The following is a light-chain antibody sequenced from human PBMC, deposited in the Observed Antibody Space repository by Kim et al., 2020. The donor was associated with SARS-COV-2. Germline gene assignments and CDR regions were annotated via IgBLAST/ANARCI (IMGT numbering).Light chain of an antibody. CDR3: SNRRDSGSNHVV. V-gene: IGLV3-19*01. Sequence: VRRTSHEGSIRSSYASSWHQKPGRAPVLVIYGKNNRPSGSPERRFGCSTGGTTAFMTTAGEQAEEEDYYCSNRRDSGSNHVVFGGGTQLTVL. CDR1: SIRSSY. J-gene: IGLJ2*01. CDR2: GKN.